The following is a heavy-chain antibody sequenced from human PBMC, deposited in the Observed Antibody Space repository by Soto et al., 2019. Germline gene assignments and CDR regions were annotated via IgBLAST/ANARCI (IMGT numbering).Heavy chain of an antibody. V-gene: IGHV2-5*01. D-gene: IGHD2-21*01. CDR1: GFSFGVSGVG. Sequence: QITLKESGPTLVKPTQTLTLTCTFSGFSFGVSGVGVGWIRQPPGRALEWLGLVFWNDDKRYSPSLESRLTLTTDTSNNQVVLTVTNLDPGDTGTYYCARAYTYDFEHWGQGTLVTVSS. J-gene: IGHJ4*02. CDR2: VFWNDDK. CDR3: ARAYTYDFEH.